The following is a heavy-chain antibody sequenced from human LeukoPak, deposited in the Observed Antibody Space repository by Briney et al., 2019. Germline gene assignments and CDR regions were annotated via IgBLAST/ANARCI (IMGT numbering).Heavy chain of an antibody. CDR3: AKGNDIGGYYYPHFDY. CDR2: ISSDGNNK. CDR1: GFTFSSCA. D-gene: IGHD3-22*01. J-gene: IGHJ4*02. V-gene: IGHV3-30*18. Sequence: PGGSLRLSCAASGFTFSSCAMSWVRQAPGKGLEWVAVISSDGNNKNYVDSVKGRFTFSRDNSKNTLYLQMNSLRAEDTAVYYCAKGNDIGGYYYPHFDYWGQGTLVTVSS.